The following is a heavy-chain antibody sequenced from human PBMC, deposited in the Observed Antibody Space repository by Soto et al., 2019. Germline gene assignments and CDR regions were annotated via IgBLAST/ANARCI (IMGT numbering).Heavy chain of an antibody. CDR3: AKDYSGYDG. Sequence: SGGSLRLSCAASGFTLSSYAMSWVRQAPGKGLEWVSGISGSGGSTYYADSVKGRFTISRDNSKNTLYLQMNSLRAEDTAVYYCAKDYSGYDGWGQGTLVTVSS. J-gene: IGHJ4*02. CDR2: ISGSGGST. CDR1: GFTLSSYA. V-gene: IGHV3-23*01. D-gene: IGHD5-12*01.